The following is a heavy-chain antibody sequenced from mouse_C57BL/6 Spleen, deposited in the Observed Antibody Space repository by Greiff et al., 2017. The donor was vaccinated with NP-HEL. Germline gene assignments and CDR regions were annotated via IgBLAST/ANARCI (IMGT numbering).Heavy chain of an antibody. V-gene: IGHV2-6*03. Sequence: VKLVESGPGLVAPSQSLSITCTVSGFSLTSYGVHWVRQPPGKGLEWLVVIWSDGSTTYNSALKSRLSISKDNSKSQVFLKMNSLQTDDTAMYYCARGPPPYYYAMDYWGQGTSVTVSS. CDR1: GFSLTSYG. CDR2: IWSDGST. CDR3: ARGPPPYYYAMDY. J-gene: IGHJ4*01.